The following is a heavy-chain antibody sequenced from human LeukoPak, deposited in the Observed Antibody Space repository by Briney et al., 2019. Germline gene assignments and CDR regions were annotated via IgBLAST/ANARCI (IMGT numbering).Heavy chain of an antibody. CDR3: ARVGRGVSGLDY. V-gene: IGHV1-8*01. J-gene: IGHJ4*02. CDR2: MNPNSGKT. CDR1: GYTFTSYD. D-gene: IGHD3-10*01. Sequence: ASVKVSCKASGYTFTSYDINWVRQATGQGLEWMGWMNPNSGKTGYAQKFQGRVTMTRNTSISTAYMELSSLRSEDTAVYYCARVGRGVSGLDYWGQGTLVTVSS.